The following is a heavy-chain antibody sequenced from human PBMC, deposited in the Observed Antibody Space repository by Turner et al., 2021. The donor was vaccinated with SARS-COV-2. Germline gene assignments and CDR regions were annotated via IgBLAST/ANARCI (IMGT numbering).Heavy chain of an antibody. Sequence: QVQVVQSGAEVKQPGASVKVSCKVSENILTKLAIHWVRQSPGKGLEWMGGFDFENGETMNAQGFQGRLTLTADTSTNTAYMEMSSLRSEDTAIYYCAKLGVTESLLIIDAFDRWGQGTWVTVSS. V-gene: IGHV1-24*01. CDR3: AKLGVTESLLIIDAFDR. CDR1: ENILTKLA. CDR2: FDFENGET. D-gene: IGHD3-9*01. J-gene: IGHJ3*01.